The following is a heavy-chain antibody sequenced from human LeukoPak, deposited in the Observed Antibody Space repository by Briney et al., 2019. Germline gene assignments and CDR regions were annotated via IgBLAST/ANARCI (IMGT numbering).Heavy chain of an antibody. D-gene: IGHD2-15*01. Sequence: HPGRSLRLSCAASGFTFSSYGMHWVRQAPGKGLEWVAVISYDGSNKYYADSVKGRFTISRDNSKNTLYLQMNSLRAEDTAVYYCARDELVVVVALDYWGQGTLVTVSS. V-gene: IGHV3-30*03. J-gene: IGHJ4*02. CDR3: ARDELVVVVALDY. CDR2: ISYDGSNK. CDR1: GFTFSSYG.